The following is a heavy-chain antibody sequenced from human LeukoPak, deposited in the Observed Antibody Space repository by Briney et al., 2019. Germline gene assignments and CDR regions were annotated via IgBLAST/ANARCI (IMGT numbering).Heavy chain of an antibody. CDR2: IKQDGSEK. J-gene: IGHJ4*02. V-gene: IGHV3-7*01. Sequence: GGSLRLSCAASGFTFSSYWMSWVRQAPGKGLEWVANIKQDGSEKYYVDSVKGRFTISRDNSKNTLYLQMNSLRAEDTAVYYCAKERRIQLWHHYYFDYWGQGTLVTVSS. CDR1: GFTFSSYW. CDR3: AKERRIQLWHHYYFDY. D-gene: IGHD5-18*01.